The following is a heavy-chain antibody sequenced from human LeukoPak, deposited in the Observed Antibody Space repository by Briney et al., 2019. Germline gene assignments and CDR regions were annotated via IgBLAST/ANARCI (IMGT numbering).Heavy chain of an antibody. V-gene: IGHV1-69*05. CDR3: ARPGGRRWLQLNAFDI. Sequence: SVKVSCKASGGTFSSYAICWVRQAPGQGLEWMGGIIPIFGTANYAQKFQGRVTITTDESTSTAYMELSSLRSEDTAVYYCARPGGRRWLQLNAFDIWGQGTMVTVSS. CDR1: GGTFSSYA. D-gene: IGHD5-24*01. J-gene: IGHJ3*02. CDR2: IIPIFGTA.